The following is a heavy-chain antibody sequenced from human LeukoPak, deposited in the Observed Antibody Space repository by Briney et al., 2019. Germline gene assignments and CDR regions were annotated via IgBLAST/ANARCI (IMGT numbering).Heavy chain of an antibody. D-gene: IGHD3-10*02. Sequence: GGSLRLSCAASGFTFSSYEMNWVRQAPGKGLEWVSYISSSGSNIYDADSVKGRFTISRDNAKNSLYLQMNSLRAEDTSVYYCAELGITMIGGVWGKGTTVTISS. CDR2: ISSSGSNI. CDR3: AELGITMIGGV. V-gene: IGHV3-48*03. J-gene: IGHJ6*04. CDR1: GFTFSSYE.